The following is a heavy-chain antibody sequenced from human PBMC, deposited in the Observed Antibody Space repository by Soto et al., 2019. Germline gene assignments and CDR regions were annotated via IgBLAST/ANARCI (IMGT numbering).Heavy chain of an antibody. CDR2: IIPLFGTG. Sequence: PVKVSSKASGVTSSTHTITLVRQAPGQGLEWMGGIIPLFGTGHKAQKFQGRITIIADKSTSTAYMELSSLRSEDTAVYFCASGSAMGADHWGQGTLVTVSS. CDR1: GVTSSTHT. J-gene: IGHJ5*02. V-gene: IGHV1-69*06. D-gene: IGHD5-18*01. CDR3: ASGSAMGADH.